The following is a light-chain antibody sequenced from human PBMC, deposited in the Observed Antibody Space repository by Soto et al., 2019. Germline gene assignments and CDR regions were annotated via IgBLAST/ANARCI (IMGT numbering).Light chain of an antibody. J-gene: IGLJ1*01. CDR1: SGDVGAYNY. V-gene: IGLV2-11*01. Sequence: QSALTQPPSVSGSPGQSVTISCTGTSGDVGAYNYVSWCQLHPGKAPKLIIYDVSKRPSGVPDRFSGSKSGNTASLTISGLQAEDEADYYCCSYAGSYTDVFGTGTKLTVL. CDR2: DVS. CDR3: CSYAGSYTDV.